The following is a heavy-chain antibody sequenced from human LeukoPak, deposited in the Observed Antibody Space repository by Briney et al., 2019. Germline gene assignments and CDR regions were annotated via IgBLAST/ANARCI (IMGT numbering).Heavy chain of an antibody. CDR3: ARRRLRFYYYMDV. Sequence: SETLSLTCTVSGGSITGHYWIWIRQPPGKGLEWIGEINHSGSTNYNPSLKSRVTISVDTSKNQFSLKLSSVTAADTAVYYCARRRLRFYYYMDVWGKGTTVTVSS. CDR2: INHSGST. V-gene: IGHV4-34*01. J-gene: IGHJ6*03. CDR1: GGSITGHY. D-gene: IGHD5-12*01.